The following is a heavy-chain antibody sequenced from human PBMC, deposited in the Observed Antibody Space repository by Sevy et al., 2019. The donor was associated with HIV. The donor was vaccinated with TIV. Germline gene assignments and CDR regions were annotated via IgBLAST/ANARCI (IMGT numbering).Heavy chain of an antibody. CDR1: SGSISSSSYY. CDR3: ARHHPYYDYVWGSYSEGNAFDI. CDR2: IYYSGST. V-gene: IGHV4-39*01. J-gene: IGHJ3*02. Sequence: GSLRLSCTVSSGSISSSSYYWGWIRQPPGKGLEWIGSIYYSGSTYYNPSLKSRVTISVDTSKNQFSLKLSSVTAADTAVYYCARHHPYYDYVWGSYSEGNAFDIWGQGTMVTVSS. D-gene: IGHD3-16*01.